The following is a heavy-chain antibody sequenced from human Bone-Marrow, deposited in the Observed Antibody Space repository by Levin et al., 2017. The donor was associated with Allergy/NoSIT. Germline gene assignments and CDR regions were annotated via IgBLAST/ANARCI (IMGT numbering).Heavy chain of an antibody. CDR1: GFTFSSYA. D-gene: IGHD1-7*01. CDR3: ARGITGTTGPDY. Sequence: SCAASGFTFSSYAMHWVRQAPGKGLEWVAVISYDGSNKYYADSVKGRFTISRDNSKNTLYLQMNSLRAEDTAVYYCARGITGTTGPDYWGQGTLVTVSS. CDR2: ISYDGSNK. V-gene: IGHV3-30-3*01. J-gene: IGHJ4*02.